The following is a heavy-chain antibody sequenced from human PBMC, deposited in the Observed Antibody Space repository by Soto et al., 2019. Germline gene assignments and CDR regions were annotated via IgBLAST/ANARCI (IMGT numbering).Heavy chain of an antibody. V-gene: IGHV3-9*01. CDR1: GFTFDDYA. CDR2: ISWNSGSI. D-gene: IGHD1-1*01. Sequence: EVQLVESGGGLVQPGRSLRLSCAASGFTFDDYAMHWVRQAPGKGLEWVSGISWNSGSIGYAESVKGRFTISRDNAKNSLYLQMNSLRAKDRALYYCARTDGGNDYYYIDVWGKGTTVTV. CDR3: ARTDGGNDYYYIDV. J-gene: IGHJ6*03.